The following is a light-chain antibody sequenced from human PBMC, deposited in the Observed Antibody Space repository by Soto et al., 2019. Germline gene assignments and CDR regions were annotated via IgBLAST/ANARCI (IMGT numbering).Light chain of an antibody. J-gene: IGKJ1*01. V-gene: IGKV3-15*01. CDR3: QQYNSWPWT. Sequence: ESVLTQSPGTLSLSPGERATLSCRASQSVYRNYLAWYQQKPGQAPRLLIYGASTRATGIPAKFSGSGSGTEFTLTISSLQSEDFAVYYCQQYNSWPWTFGQGTKVDIK. CDR2: GAS. CDR1: QSVYRN.